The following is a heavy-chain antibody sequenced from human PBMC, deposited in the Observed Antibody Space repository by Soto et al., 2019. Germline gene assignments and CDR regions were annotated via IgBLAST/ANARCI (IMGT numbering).Heavy chain of an antibody. CDR3: ARGRTAARPLKPHHYYGMDV. Sequence: QVQLQESGPGLVKPSQTLSLTCTVSGGSISSGDYYWSWIRQPPGKGLEWIGYIYYSGSTYYNPSLKRRVTISVDTSKNQSSLKLSSVTAADTAVYYCARGRTAARPLKPHHYYGMDVWGQGTTLTVSS. V-gene: IGHV4-30-4*01. CDR1: GGSISSGDYY. J-gene: IGHJ6*02. D-gene: IGHD6-6*01. CDR2: IYYSGST.